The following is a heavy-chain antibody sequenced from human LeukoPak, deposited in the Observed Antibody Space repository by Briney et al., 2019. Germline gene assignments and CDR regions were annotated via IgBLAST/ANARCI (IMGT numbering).Heavy chain of an antibody. CDR3: ARDLPGIAAFQAT. J-gene: IGHJ5*02. D-gene: IGHD6-25*01. CDR1: GFSFDDFA. V-gene: IGHV3-53*01. Sequence: PGGSLRLSCAASGFSFDDFAMHWVRQVPGKGLEWVSVIYSGGSTYYADSVKGRFTISRDNSKNTLYLQMNSLRAEDTAVYYCARDLPGIAAFQATWGQGTLVTVSS. CDR2: IYSGGST.